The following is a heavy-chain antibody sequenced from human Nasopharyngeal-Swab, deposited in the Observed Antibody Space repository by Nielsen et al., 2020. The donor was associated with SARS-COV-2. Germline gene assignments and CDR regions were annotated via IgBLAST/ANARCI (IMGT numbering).Heavy chain of an antibody. J-gene: IGHJ5*02. Sequence: WIRQPPGKGLEWIGSIYYSGSTYYNPSLKSRVTISVDTSKNQFSLKLSSVTAADTAVYYCARDRDYDFWGGYRWFDPWGQGTLVTVSS. V-gene: IGHV4-39*07. CDR2: IYYSGST. D-gene: IGHD3-3*01. CDR3: ARDRDYDFWGGYRWFDP.